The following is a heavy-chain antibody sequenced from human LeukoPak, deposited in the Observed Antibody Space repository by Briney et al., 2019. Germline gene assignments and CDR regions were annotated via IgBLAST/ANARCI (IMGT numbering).Heavy chain of an antibody. Sequence: SQTLSLTCAVSGASIDAAGYSWNWIRQAPGKDLEWIGNIYHGGRTSYKSSLKSRVTISVDTSKNHFSLKLTSVTAADTAVYYCARVGPYSGSYSFDYWGQGTLVTVSS. CDR1: GASIDAAGYS. CDR2: IYHGGRT. CDR3: ARVGPYSGSYSFDY. V-gene: IGHV4-30-2*01. D-gene: IGHD1-26*01. J-gene: IGHJ4*02.